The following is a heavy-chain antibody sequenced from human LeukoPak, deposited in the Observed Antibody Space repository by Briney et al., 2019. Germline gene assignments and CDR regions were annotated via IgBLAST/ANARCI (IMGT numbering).Heavy chain of an antibody. V-gene: IGHV4-59*01. CDR1: GGSISSYY. CDR2: IYYSGST. Sequence: SETLSLTCTVSGGSISSYYWRWIRPPPGKGLGWIGYIYYSGSTNYNPSLKSRVTISVDTSKNQFPLKPSSVTAADTAVYYCARDRRRSHFDFWGQGTLVTVSS. J-gene: IGHJ4*02. D-gene: IGHD3-10*01. CDR3: ARDRRRSHFDF.